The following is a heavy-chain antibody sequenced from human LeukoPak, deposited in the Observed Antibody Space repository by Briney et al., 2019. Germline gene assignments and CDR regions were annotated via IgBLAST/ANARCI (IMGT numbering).Heavy chain of an antibody. D-gene: IGHD2-8*02. J-gene: IGHJ3*01. Sequence: HWASVKVSCKASGYTFTSYGISWVRQAPGQGLEWMGWISAYNGNTNYAQKLQGRVTINADTSTDTTYMELSSLRSEDTAVYYCAIDWRITVGAFDVWGQGTMVTVSS. CDR2: ISAYNGNT. CDR1: GYTFTSYG. CDR3: AIDWRITVGAFDV. V-gene: IGHV1-18*01.